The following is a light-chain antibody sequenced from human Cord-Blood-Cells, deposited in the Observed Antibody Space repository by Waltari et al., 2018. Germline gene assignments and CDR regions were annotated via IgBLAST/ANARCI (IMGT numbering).Light chain of an antibody. J-gene: IGKJ5*01. CDR2: AAS. Sequence: DIQMTQSPSSLSASVGERVTITCRASQSISSYLNWYQQKPGKAPKLLIYAASSLQSGVPSRFSGSGSGTDFTLTISSLQPEDFATYDCQQSYSTPPTLGQGTRLEIK. V-gene: IGKV1-39*01. CDR1: QSISSY. CDR3: QQSYSTPPT.